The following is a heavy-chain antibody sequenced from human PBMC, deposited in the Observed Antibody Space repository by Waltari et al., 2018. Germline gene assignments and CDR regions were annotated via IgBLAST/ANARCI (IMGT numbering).Heavy chain of an antibody. J-gene: IGHJ4*02. V-gene: IGHV3-7*01. Sequence: EVQLVESGGGLVQPGGSLRLSCAASGFPFSGYWMTWVRQAPGKGLEWVANIKQDGSVKYYVDSVRGRFTISRDNAKNSLYLQMNILRAEDTAVYYCARDSGYSGYNSYSFDYWGQGTLVTVSS. D-gene: IGHD5-12*01. CDR2: IKQDGSVK. CDR1: GFPFSGYW. CDR3: ARDSGYSGYNSYSFDY.